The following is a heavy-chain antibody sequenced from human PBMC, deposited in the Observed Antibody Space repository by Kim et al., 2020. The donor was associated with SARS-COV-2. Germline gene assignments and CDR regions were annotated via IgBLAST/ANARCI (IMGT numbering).Heavy chain of an antibody. V-gene: IGHV7-4-1*02. Sequence: ASVKVSCKASGYTFTSYAMNWVRQAPGQGLEWMGWINTNTGNPTYAQGFTGRFVFSLDTSVSTAYLQISSLKAEDTAVYYCASIAAAGTTGNYYYYGMDVWGQGTTVTVSS. CDR1: GYTFTSYA. CDR2: INTNTGNP. J-gene: IGHJ6*02. CDR3: ASIAAAGTTGNYYYYGMDV. D-gene: IGHD6-13*01.